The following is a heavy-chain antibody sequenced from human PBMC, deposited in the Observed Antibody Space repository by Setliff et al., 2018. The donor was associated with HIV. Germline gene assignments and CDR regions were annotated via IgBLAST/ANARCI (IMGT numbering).Heavy chain of an antibody. CDR2: IYTSGIT. V-gene: IGHV4-4*08. CDR3: ARDRRAFDI. Sequence: SETLSLTCTVSGDSISSYYWNWIRQPPGKALEWIGYIYTSGITDYNPSLKSRVTISGDTSKNQFSLKLSSVTAADTAVYYCARDRRAFDIWGQGTMVTVSS. J-gene: IGHJ3*02. D-gene: IGHD6-6*01. CDR1: GDSISSYY.